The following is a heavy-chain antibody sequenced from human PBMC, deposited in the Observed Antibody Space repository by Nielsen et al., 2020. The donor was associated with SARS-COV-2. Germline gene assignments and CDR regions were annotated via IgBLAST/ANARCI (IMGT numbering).Heavy chain of an antibody. CDR3: ARGGGIVVVPAAMRSKLAWFDP. CDR1: GGSFSGYY. D-gene: IGHD2-2*01. CDR2: INHSGST. J-gene: IGHJ5*02. Sequence: SETLSLTCAVYGGSFSGYYWSWIRQPPGKGLEWIGEINHSGSTNYNPSLKSRVTISVDTSKNQFSLKLSSVTAADTAVYYCARGGGIVVVPAAMRSKLAWFDPWGQGTLVTVSS. V-gene: IGHV4-34*01.